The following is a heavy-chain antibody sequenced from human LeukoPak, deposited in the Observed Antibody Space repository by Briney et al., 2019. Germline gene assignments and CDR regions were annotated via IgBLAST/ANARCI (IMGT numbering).Heavy chain of an antibody. V-gene: IGHV4-4*02. J-gene: IGHJ4*02. CDR3: ARNGYYSVDY. D-gene: IGHD4-17*01. CDR2: IYHSGSP. CDR1: GGSITNNW. Sequence: PSGTLSLTCVVSGGSITNNWWSWVRQPPGKGLEWIGEIYHSGSPTYNPSLKSRVTISIDTSKTQFSLKLSSVTAADTAVYYCARNGYYSVDYWGQGTLVTVSA.